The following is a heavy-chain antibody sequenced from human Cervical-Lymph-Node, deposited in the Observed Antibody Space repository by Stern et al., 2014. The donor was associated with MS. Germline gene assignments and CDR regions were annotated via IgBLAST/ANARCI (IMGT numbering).Heavy chain of an antibody. Sequence: VQLVQSGPGLVKPSETLSLTCSVSGGSISRSTYYWGWIRQPPGKGLEWIGSIYYSGTTYYNPSLKSRVTLDPSTNQFSLRLTSGTAADTAVYYCARHDGWLPHYWSQGTLVTVSS. CDR3: ARHDGWLPHY. V-gene: IGHV4-39*01. CDR1: GGSISRSTYY. CDR2: IYYSGTT. J-gene: IGHJ4*02. D-gene: IGHD5-12*01.